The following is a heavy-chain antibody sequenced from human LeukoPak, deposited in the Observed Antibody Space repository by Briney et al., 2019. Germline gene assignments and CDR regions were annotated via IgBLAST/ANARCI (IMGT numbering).Heavy chain of an antibody. D-gene: IGHD2-21*01. J-gene: IGHJ4*02. CDR2: INAGNGNT. CDR3: ARGENGGYCYSPGFDY. CDR1: GYTFTSYA. Sequence: GASVTVSCMASGYTFTSYAMHWVRQAPGQRFEWMEWINAGNGNTKYSQKFQGRVTITRDTSASTAYMELSSLRSEDTAVYYCARGENGGYCYSPGFDYWGQGALVTVSS. V-gene: IGHV1-3*01.